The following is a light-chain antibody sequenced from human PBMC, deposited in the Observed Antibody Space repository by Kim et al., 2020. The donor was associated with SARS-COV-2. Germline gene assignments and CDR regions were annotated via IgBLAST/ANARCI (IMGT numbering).Light chain of an antibody. J-gene: IGLJ2*01. CDR3: AAWDDSLSGVV. Sequence: GQRVTVSCAGGSANLGSQSVYWYQKFPGMAPKLLIYGNTQRPSGVPDRFSGSKSGTSASLAISGLRSEDEADYYCAAWDDSLSGVVFGGGTQLTVL. CDR2: GNT. V-gene: IGLV1-47*01. CDR1: SANLGSQS.